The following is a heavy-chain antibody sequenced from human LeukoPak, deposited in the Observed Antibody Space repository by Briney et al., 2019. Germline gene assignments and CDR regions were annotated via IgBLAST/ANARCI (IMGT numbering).Heavy chain of an antibody. J-gene: IGHJ4*02. V-gene: IGHV1-18*01. CDR3: ARGSGSGWPLDF. CDR2: ISVYNGHT. CDR1: GYTFSSYG. Sequence: AAVKVSCKTSGYTFSSYGISWGRQAPGQGLGWMGWISVYNGHTKYAQKLQGRVTITTDTPTNTAYLQLKSLISDDTAVYYCARGSGSGWPLDFWGQGTLVTVSS. D-gene: IGHD6-19*01.